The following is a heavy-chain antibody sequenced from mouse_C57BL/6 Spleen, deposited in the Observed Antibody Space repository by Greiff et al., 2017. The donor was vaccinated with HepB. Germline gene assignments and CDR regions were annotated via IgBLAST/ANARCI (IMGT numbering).Heavy chain of an antibody. D-gene: IGHD3-3*01. CDR2: ISDGGSYT. V-gene: IGHV5-4*01. Sequence: EVQLVESGGGLVKPGGSLKLSCAASGFTFSSYAMSWVRQTPEKRLEWVATISDGGSYTYYPDNVKGRFTISRDNAKNNLYLQMSHLKSEDTAMYYCARASRDWYYFDYWGQGTTLTVSS. J-gene: IGHJ2*01. CDR3: ARASRDWYYFDY. CDR1: GFTFSSYA.